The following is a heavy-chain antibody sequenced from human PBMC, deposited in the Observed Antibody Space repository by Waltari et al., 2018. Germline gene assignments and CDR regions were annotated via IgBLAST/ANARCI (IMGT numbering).Heavy chain of an antibody. V-gene: IGHV3-48*01. D-gene: IGHD6-25*01. CDR1: GFTFSSYS. Sequence: EVQLVESGGGLVQPGGSLRLSCAASGFTFSSYSMNWVRQAPGKGLEWVSYSISSSSTIYYADSVKGRFTISRDNAKNSLYLQMNSLRAEDTAVYYCARDRTSSGYFDLWGRGTLVTVSS. J-gene: IGHJ2*01. CDR3: ARDRTSSGYFDL. CDR2: SISSSSTI.